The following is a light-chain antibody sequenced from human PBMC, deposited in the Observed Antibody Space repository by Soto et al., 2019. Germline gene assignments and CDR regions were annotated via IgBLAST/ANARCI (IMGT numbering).Light chain of an antibody. Sequence: QSVLTQPPSVSAAPGQSVTISCSGGAYDIGISYVSWYQHFPGAAPKLVIFDTSKRPSGIPDRFSGSKSGTSATLGITGLRTGDEADYYCATWDSGLSKLLFGGGTKLTVL. CDR1: AYDIGISY. J-gene: IGLJ2*01. CDR3: ATWDSGLSKLL. V-gene: IGLV1-51*01. CDR2: DTS.